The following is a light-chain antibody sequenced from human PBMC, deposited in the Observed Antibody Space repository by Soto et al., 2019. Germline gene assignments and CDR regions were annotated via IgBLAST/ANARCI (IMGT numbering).Light chain of an antibody. CDR1: SSDVGGYNY. J-gene: IGLJ2*01. V-gene: IGLV2-14*01. Sequence: QSALTQPASVSGSPGQSITISCTGTSSDVGGYNYVSWYQQYPGKAPKLMIYEVSNRPSGVSNRFSGSKSGNTASLTISGLQAEDEADYYCCSYAGSDVVFGGGTKVTVL. CDR2: EVS. CDR3: CSYAGSDVV.